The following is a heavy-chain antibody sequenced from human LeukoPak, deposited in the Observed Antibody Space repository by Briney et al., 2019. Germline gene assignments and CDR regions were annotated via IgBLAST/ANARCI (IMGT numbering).Heavy chain of an antibody. D-gene: IGHD3-10*01. V-gene: IGHV1-2*02. CDR1: GYTFTGYY. CDR3: ARDLWFGELSWFDP. CDR2: INPNSGGT. J-gene: IGHJ5*02. Sequence: GASVKVSCKASGYTFTGYYMHWVRQAPGQGLEWMGWINPNSGGTNYAQKFQGRVTMTRDTSISTAYMELSRLRSDDTAVYYCARDLWFGELSWFDPWGQGTLVTVSS.